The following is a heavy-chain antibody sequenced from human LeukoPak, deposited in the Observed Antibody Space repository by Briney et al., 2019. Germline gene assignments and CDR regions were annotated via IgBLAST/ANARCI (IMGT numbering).Heavy chain of an antibody. CDR1: GFTFSSYA. CDR3: AKLSGIAAAGSPFDI. V-gene: IGHV3-30-3*02. Sequence: GGSLRLSCAASGFTFSSYAMHWVRQAPGKGLEWVAVISYDGSNKYYADSVKGRFTISRDNSKNTLYLQMNSLRAEDTAVYYCAKLSGIAAAGSPFDIWGQGTLVTVSS. J-gene: IGHJ3*02. D-gene: IGHD6-13*01. CDR2: ISYDGSNK.